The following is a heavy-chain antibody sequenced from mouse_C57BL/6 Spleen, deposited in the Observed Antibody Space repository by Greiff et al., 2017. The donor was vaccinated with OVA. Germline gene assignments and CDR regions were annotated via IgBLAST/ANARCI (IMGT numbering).Heavy chain of an antibody. J-gene: IGHJ2*01. D-gene: IGHD1-1*01. V-gene: IGHV1-80*01. Sequence: VQGVESGAELVKPGASVKISCKASGYAFSSYWMNWVKQRPGKGLEWIGQIYPGDGDTNYNGKFKGKATLTADKSSSTAYMQLSSLTSEDSAVYFCARQHYGSSYDFDYWGQGTTLTVSS. CDR1: GYAFSSYW. CDR2: IYPGDGDT. CDR3: ARQHYGSSYDFDY.